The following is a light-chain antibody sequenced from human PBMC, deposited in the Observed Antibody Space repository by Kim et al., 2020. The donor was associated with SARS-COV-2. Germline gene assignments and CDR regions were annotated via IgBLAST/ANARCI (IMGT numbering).Light chain of an antibody. J-gene: IGLJ2*01. Sequence: VAVGQTVRITCQGDSLRSYYATWYQQKPGQAPIRVIYGKNNRPSGIPDRFSGSSAGNTASLTITGTQAGDEADYYCNSRDSNDNVVFGGGTQQTVL. CDR2: GKN. CDR1: SLRSYY. CDR3: NSRDSNDNVV. V-gene: IGLV3-19*01.